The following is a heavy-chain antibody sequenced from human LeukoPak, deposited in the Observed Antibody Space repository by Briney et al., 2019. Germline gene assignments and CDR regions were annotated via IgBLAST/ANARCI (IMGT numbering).Heavy chain of an antibody. CDR1: GGSISSYY. J-gene: IGHJ4*02. V-gene: IGHV3-23*01. D-gene: IGHD6-19*01. CDR2: ISGSGGST. CDR3: ADSSGWLD. Sequence: ETLSLTCTVSGGSISSYYWSWVRQAPGKGLEWVSAISGSGGSTYYADSVKGRFTISRDNSKNTLYLQMNSLRAEDTAVYYCADSSGWLDWGQGTLVTVSS.